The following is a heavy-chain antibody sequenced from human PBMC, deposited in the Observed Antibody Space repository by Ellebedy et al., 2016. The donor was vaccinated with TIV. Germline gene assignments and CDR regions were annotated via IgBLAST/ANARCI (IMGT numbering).Heavy chain of an antibody. J-gene: IGHJ4*02. CDR3: TRDIVGATSDF. D-gene: IGHD1-26*01. CDR1: GFTFTTYW. CDR2: INVDGSNT. Sequence: GESLKISCAASGFTFTTYWMNWVREAPGKGLVWVSRINVDGSNTNYADSVKGRFTISRDNAKNTVYLQMNSLRAEDSAVYHCTRDIVGATSDFWGQGTLVTVSA. V-gene: IGHV3-74*01.